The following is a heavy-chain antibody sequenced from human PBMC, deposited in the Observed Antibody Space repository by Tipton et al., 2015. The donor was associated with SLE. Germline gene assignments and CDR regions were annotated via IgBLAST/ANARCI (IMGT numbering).Heavy chain of an antibody. CDR1: GFTFSSYS. Sequence: SLRLSCAASGFTFSSYSTNWVRQAPGKGLEWVSSISSLSTYTYYADSVKGRFTISRDNAKNSLYLQMNSLRAEDTALYYCASVCSGGSCRVDYWGQGTLVTVSS. V-gene: IGHV3-21*01. J-gene: IGHJ4*02. D-gene: IGHD2-15*01. CDR3: ASVCSGGSCRVDY. CDR2: ISSLSTYT.